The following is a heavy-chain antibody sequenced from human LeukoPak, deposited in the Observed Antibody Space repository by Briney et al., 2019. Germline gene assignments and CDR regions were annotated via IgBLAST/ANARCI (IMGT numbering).Heavy chain of an antibody. V-gene: IGHV1-46*01. CDR1: GYTFTSYY. CDR3: ARDRNGDYLFDY. CDR2: INPSGGST. J-gene: IGHJ4*02. Sequence: GASVKVSCKASGYTFTSYYIHWVRQAPGQGLEWMGMINPSGGSTRFAQKFQGRVTMTRDTSTSTVYMELSSLRSEDTAVYYCARDRNGDYLFDYWGQGTLVTVTS. D-gene: IGHD4-17*01.